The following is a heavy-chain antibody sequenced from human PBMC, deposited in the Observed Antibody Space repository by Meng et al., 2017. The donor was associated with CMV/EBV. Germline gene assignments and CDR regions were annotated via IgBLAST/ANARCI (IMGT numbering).Heavy chain of an antibody. CDR3: ARTGHPDYYDSTSYYTEYFQY. CDR1: VGSS. Sequence: VGSSWSWIRQHPGTGLEWIGYIYYSGSTYYNPSLKSRVTISVDTSKDQFSLRLISVTAADTAVYYCARTGHPDYYDSTSYYTEYFQYWGQGSLVTVSS. D-gene: IGHD3-22*01. V-gene: IGHV4-31*02. J-gene: IGHJ1*01. CDR2: IYYSGST.